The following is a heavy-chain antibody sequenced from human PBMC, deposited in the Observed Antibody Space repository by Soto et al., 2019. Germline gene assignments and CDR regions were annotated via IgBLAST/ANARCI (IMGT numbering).Heavy chain of an antibody. CDR1: GGTLSDHG. Sequence: QVQLEQSGAEVKKPGYSVKVSCKAYGGTLSDHGVAWLRQAPGQGREWMGGTIPVFNTAKYAQKFQGRVTVTADKFTNIAYMELSSLRSEDTAFYFCARGVYGSGNYYTGPSAFDIWGQGTMVIVSS. J-gene: IGHJ3*02. CDR2: TIPVFNTA. CDR3: ARGVYGSGNYYTGPSAFDI. D-gene: IGHD3-10*01. V-gene: IGHV1-69*06.